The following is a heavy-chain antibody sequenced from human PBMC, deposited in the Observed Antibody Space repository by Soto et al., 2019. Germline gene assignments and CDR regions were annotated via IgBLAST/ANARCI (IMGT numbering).Heavy chain of an antibody. CDR1: GYSFTSHY. J-gene: IGHJ3*02. D-gene: IGHD3-10*01. V-gene: IGHV1-46*03. CDR3: TKGGMSGSYYTSGSDAFDI. Sequence: QVQLVQSGAEVKKPGASVKVSCKASGYSFTSHYMHWVRQAPGQGLEWMGLINPSGGGTSYAQKFPGRVTLTRDKSTSTVYMELSSLRSEDTAVFYCTKGGMSGSYYTSGSDAFDIWGQGTMVTVSS. CDR2: INPSGGGT.